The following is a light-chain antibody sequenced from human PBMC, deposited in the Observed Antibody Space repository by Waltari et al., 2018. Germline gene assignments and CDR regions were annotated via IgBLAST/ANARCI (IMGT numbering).Light chain of an antibody. J-gene: IGLJ3*02. CDR2: YDD. Sequence: QSVLTQPPSVSEAPRQRVTISCSGSSSNIGNNAVNWYQQLPGKAPKLLIYYDDLLPSAASDRFSGPKSGPSASLAISGFQPEDDADYYGAAWDASLSGWVFGGGTKLTVL. CDR3: AAWDASLSGWV. CDR1: SSNIGNNA. V-gene: IGLV1-36*01.